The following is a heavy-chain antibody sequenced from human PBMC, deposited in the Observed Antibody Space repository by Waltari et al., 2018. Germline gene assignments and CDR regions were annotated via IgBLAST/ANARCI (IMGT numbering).Heavy chain of an antibody. J-gene: IGHJ6*02. CDR1: GYIFTSHY. V-gene: IGHV1-46*01. Sequence: QVQLVQSGAEVKKPGASVKISCRASGYIFTSHYINWVRQAPGQGLEWMGVINPSDGSTSNAQKCQGRVSMTSDTSTSACYMELSSLRSEDTAVSLCATRYETGSYYYYGIDVWGQGTTVTVSS. CDR2: INPSDGST. CDR3: ATRYETGSYYYYGIDV. D-gene: IGHD3-9*01.